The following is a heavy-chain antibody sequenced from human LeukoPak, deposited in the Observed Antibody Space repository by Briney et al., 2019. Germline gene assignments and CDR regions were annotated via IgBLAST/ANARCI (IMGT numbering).Heavy chain of an antibody. J-gene: IGHJ3*02. CDR2: ISYDGSNK. V-gene: IGHV3-30*14. D-gene: IGHD3-10*01. Sequence: GGSLRLSCAASGFTFSSYAMHWVRQAPGKGLEWVAVISYDGSNKYYADSVKGRFTISRDNSKNTLYLQMGSLRAEDTAVYYCAKAGIWGSGSYHDAFDIWGQGTMVTVSS. CDR3: AKAGIWGSGSYHDAFDI. CDR1: GFTFSSYA.